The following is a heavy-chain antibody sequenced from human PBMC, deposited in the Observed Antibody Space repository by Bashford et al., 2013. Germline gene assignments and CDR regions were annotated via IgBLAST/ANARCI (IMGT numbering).Heavy chain of an antibody. J-gene: IGHJ4*02. CDR1: GYSFTSYW. D-gene: IGHD3-3*01. CDR2: IYPGDSDT. CDR3: ARPYYDFWSGWEGYFDY. V-gene: IGHV5-51*01. Sequence: GESLKISCKGSGYSFTSYWIGWVRQMPGKGLEWMGIIYPGDSDTRYSPSFQGQVTISADKSISTAYLQWSSLKASDTAMYYCARPYYDFWSGWEGYFDYWGQGTLVTVSS.